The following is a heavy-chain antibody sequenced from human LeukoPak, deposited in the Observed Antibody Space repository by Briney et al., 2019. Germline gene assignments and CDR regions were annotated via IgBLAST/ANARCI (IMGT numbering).Heavy chain of an antibody. CDR3: TRDFRNKGLDP. Sequence: GSLRLSCAASGFTFSSYWMYWVRQAPGKGPVSVSRSSGDGTSTHYADFVQGRFTISRDNAKNTLYLQMNSLRGDDTAVYYCTRDFRNKGLDPWGQGTLVTVSS. D-gene: IGHD2/OR15-2a*01. V-gene: IGHV3-74*01. J-gene: IGHJ5*02. CDR1: GFTFSSYW. CDR2: SSGDGTST.